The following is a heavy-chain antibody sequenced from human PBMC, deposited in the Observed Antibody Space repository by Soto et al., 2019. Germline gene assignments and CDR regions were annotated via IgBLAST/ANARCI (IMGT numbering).Heavy chain of an antibody. D-gene: IGHD6-13*01. Sequence: QVPLQQSGPGLVKPSQTLSLTCAISGDSVSSNSAAWNWIRQSPSRGLEWLGRTYYRSKWYNDYAVSVKSRITINPDTSKNQFSLQLNSVTPEDTAVYYCARATSRVAAAKGWYFDLWGRGTLVTVSS. J-gene: IGHJ2*01. CDR3: ARATSRVAAAKGWYFDL. CDR2: TYYRSKWYN. V-gene: IGHV6-1*01. CDR1: GDSVSSNSAA.